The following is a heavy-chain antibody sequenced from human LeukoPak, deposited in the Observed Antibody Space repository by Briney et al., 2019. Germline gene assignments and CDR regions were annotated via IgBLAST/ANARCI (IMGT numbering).Heavy chain of an antibody. J-gene: IGHJ4*02. D-gene: IGHD2-15*01. Sequence: GASVKVSCKASGYTFTGYYMHWVRQAPGQGLEWMGRINPNSGGTNYAQKFQGRVTMTRDTSISTAYMELSRLRSDDTAVYYCASFFSCSGGSCYTALLPKPLYFDYWGQGTLVTVSS. CDR3: ASFFSCSGGSCYTALLPKPLYFDY. CDR1: GYTFTGYY. V-gene: IGHV1-2*06. CDR2: INPNSGGT.